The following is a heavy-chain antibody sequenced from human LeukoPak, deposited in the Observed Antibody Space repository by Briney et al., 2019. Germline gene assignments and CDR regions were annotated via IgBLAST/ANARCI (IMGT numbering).Heavy chain of an antibody. J-gene: IGHJ6*03. CDR2: IYPEDSDT. Sequence: GESLKISGEGSGYSFTNYWIGWVRQMPGKGLEWMGIIYPEDSDTRYSPSFQGQVTISADKSISTAYLQWSSLKASDTAVYYCARHGCSSTSCRYYHYYMDVWGKGTTVTV. D-gene: IGHD2-2*01. CDR3: ARHGCSSTSCRYYHYYMDV. CDR1: GYSFTNYW. V-gene: IGHV5-51*01.